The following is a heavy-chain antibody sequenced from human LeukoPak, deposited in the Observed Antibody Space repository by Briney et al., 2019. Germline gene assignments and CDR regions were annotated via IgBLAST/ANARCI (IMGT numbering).Heavy chain of an antibody. J-gene: IGHJ4*02. Sequence: PGRSLRLSCAASGFTFSSYGMHWVRQAPGKGPEWVAVISYDGSNKYYAVYAKGRFTISRDNSKNTLFLQMHSLRAEDTAIYYCAKHATEGGSSSTSSWDYWGQGTLVTVSS. V-gene: IGHV3-30*18. D-gene: IGHD2-2*01. CDR3: AKHATEGGSSSTSSWDY. CDR2: ISYDGSNK. CDR1: GFTFSSYG.